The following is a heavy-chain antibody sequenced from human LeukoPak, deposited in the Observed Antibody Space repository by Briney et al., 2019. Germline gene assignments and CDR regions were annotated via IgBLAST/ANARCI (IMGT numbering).Heavy chain of an antibody. CDR2: ISSSSSTI. CDR3: ARVHHNTAMVDIDY. Sequence: GGSLRLSCAASGFTFSSYSMNWVRQAPGKGLEWVSYISSSSSTIYYADSVKGRFTISRDNAKNSLYLQMNSLRAEDTAVYYCARVHHNTAMVDIDYWGQGTLVTVSS. V-gene: IGHV3-48*01. D-gene: IGHD5-18*01. CDR1: GFTFSSYS. J-gene: IGHJ4*02.